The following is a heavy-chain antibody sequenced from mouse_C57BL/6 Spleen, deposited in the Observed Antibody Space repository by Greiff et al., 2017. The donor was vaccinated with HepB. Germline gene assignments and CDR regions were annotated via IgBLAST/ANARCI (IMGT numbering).Heavy chain of an antibody. Sequence: EVKLVESGPGLVKPSQSLSLTCSVTGYSITSGYYWNWIRQFPGNKLEWMGYISYDGSNNYNPSLKNRISITRDTSKNQFFLKLNSVTTEDTATYYCAREGRWLLWYFDVWGTGTTVTVSS. CDR3: AREGRWLLWYFDV. CDR1: GYSITSGYY. V-gene: IGHV3-6*01. J-gene: IGHJ1*03. CDR2: ISYDGSN. D-gene: IGHD2-3*01.